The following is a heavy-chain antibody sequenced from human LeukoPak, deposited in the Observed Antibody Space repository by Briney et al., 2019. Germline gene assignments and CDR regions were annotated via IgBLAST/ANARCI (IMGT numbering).Heavy chain of an antibody. CDR3: ARDNYYDSSGYTH. V-gene: IGHV4-34*01. Sequence: PSETLSLTCAVYGGSFSGYYWSWIRQPPGKGLEWIGEINHSGSTNYNPSLKSRVTISVDTSKNQFSLKLSSVTAADTAVCYCARDNYYDSSGYTHWGQGTLVTVSS. CDR2: INHSGST. D-gene: IGHD3-22*01. J-gene: IGHJ4*02. CDR1: GGSFSGYY.